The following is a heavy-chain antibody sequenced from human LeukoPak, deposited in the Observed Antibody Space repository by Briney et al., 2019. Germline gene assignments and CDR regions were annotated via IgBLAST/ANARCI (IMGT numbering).Heavy chain of an antibody. D-gene: IGHD3-22*01. J-gene: IGHJ4*02. Sequence: PGGSLRLSCAASGFSFRSYTMTWVRQAPGKGLEWVSSISSNSGYIDYADSTQGRFTISRDNAKNSLYLQMNSLRVEDTAVYYCARSLYSRSRGSTFDLWGQGTLVTVSS. CDR1: GFSFRSYT. V-gene: IGHV3-21*01. CDR3: ARSLYSRSRGSTFDL. CDR2: ISSNSGYI.